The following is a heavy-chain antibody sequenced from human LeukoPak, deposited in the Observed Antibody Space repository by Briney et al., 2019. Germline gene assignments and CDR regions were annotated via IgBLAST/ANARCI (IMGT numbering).Heavy chain of an antibody. CDR2: IKQDGSEK. Sequence: GGSLRLFCAASGFTFSCHLISWVRPAPRKGLEWVANIKQDGSEKYYVDSVEGRFTISRDNAKNSLYLQMNSLRAEDTAVYYCARDGYSYGYGDYWGQGTLVTVSS. D-gene: IGHD5-18*01. V-gene: IGHV3-7*01. CDR3: ARDGYSYGYGDY. CDR1: GFTFSCHL. J-gene: IGHJ4*02.